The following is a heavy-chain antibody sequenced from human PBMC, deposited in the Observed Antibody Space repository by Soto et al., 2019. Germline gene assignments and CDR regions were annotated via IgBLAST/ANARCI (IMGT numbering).Heavy chain of an antibody. CDR2: TYYRSKWYN. CDR3: ARDGSGFHWYFDL. Sequence: QVQLQQSGPGLVKPSQTLSLVCSISGDSVSSTSATWSWIRQSPSRGLEWLGRTYYRSKWYNDYAVSVKSRIAITPDTSTNQLSLHLSSVTPEDTALYFCARDGSGFHWYFDLWGRGTLVTVSS. CDR1: GDSVSSTSAT. D-gene: IGHD6-19*01. J-gene: IGHJ2*01. V-gene: IGHV6-1*01.